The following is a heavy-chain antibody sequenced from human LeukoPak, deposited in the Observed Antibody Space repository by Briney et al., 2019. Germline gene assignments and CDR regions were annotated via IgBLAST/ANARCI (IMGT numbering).Heavy chain of an antibody. CDR2: INKDGSNT. CDR1: GFTFSNHR. CDR3: VRGLSPSEAFDI. Sequence: GGSLRLSCAASGFTFSNHRMHWVRQAPGKGLVWVSRINKDGSNTIFADSVKGRFTSSRDNAKNTMYLQMNSLRAEDTAVYYCVRGLSPSEAFDIWGQGTMVIVSS. V-gene: IGHV3-74*01. J-gene: IGHJ3*02.